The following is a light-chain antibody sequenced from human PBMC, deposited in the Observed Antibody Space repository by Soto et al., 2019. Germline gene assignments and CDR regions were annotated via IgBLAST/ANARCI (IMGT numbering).Light chain of an antibody. CDR1: QSVSSSY. J-gene: IGKJ1*01. CDR2: GAS. CDR3: QHYGSSRT. Sequence: EIVLTQSPGTLSLSPGERATLSCRASQSVSSSYLAWYQQKPGQAPRLLIYGASSRATGIPDRFSGSGSGTDFTLTISRLEPEDFAVYYCQHYGSSRTFGQGTKLEIK. V-gene: IGKV3-20*01.